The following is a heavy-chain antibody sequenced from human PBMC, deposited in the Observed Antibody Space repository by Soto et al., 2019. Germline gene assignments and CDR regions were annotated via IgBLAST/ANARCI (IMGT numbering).Heavy chain of an antibody. CDR1: GGIFSTYA. J-gene: IGHJ4*02. V-gene: IGHV1-69*01. CDR3: ARDRDDYGSGNYYNRIDF. Sequence: QVQLVQSGAEVKKPGSSVKVSCQASGGIFSTYAISWLRQAPGQGLEWMGGIIPIFGTPNYAQRFQGRVTITADESTSTAYMELSTLRSEDTAVYYCARDRDDYGSGNYYNRIDFWGQGTLVTVSS. CDR2: IIPIFGTP. D-gene: IGHD3-10*01.